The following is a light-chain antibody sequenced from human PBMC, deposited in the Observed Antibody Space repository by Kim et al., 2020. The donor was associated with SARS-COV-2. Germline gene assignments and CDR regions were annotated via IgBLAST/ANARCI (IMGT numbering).Light chain of an antibody. V-gene: IGKV1-17*03. CDR3: LQHNSYPRT. CDR2: GAS. J-gene: IGKJ4*01. CDR1: QGINIS. Sequence: ASVGDRVTITCRASQGINISLAWFQQKPGTVPKRLIYGASSLQSGVPSRFSGSGSGTEFTLTISSLQPEDFATYYCLQHNSYPRTFGGGTRVEIK.